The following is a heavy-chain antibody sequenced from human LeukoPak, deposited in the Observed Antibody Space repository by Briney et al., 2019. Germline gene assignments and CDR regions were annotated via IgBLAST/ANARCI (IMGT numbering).Heavy chain of an antibody. D-gene: IGHD1-1*01. Sequence: SETLSLTCTVSGDSVSSGRYYWSWIRQPPGKGLEWNGYIYFRGSTNYNPSLKSRVTISVDTSKNQFSLKLRSVTAADTAVYYCARERTLNFWYFDLWGRGTLVTVSS. J-gene: IGHJ2*01. CDR3: ARERTLNFWYFDL. CDR2: IYFRGST. CDR1: GDSVSSGRYY. V-gene: IGHV4-61*01.